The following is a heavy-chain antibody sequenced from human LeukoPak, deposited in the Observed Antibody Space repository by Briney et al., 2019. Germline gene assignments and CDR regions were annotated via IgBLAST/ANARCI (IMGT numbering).Heavy chain of an antibody. CDR1: GFTFSSYS. CDR2: ISSNSGSM. J-gene: IGHJ4*02. Sequence: PGGSLRLSCAASGFTFSSYSMNWVRQAPGKGLEWVSYISSNSGSMYYADSVKGRFTISRDNAKNSLYLQMNSLRAEDTAVYYCARGGSVYYGSGSYYMDWGQGTLVTVSS. CDR3: ARGGSVYYGSGSYYMD. D-gene: IGHD3-10*01. V-gene: IGHV3-48*01.